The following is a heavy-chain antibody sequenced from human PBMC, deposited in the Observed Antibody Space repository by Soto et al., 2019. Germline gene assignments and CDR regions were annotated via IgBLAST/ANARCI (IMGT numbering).Heavy chain of an antibody. J-gene: IGHJ4*02. CDR1: GYTFTSYA. V-gene: IGHV1-3*01. CDR3: ARAGVAISESAYFDY. D-gene: IGHD3-3*01. CDR2: NNAGNGNT. Sequence: QVQLVQSGAEVKKPGASVKVSCKASGYTFTSYAMHWVRQAPGQRLEWMGWNNAGNGNTKYSQKFQGRVTITRDTSASPAYMELSSLRSEDTAVYYCARAGVAISESAYFDYWGQGTLVTVSS.